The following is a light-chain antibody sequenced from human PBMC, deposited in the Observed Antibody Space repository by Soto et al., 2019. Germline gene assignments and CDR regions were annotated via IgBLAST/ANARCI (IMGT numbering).Light chain of an antibody. CDR3: QQTFSHLLS. CDR1: ESISDY. Sequence: IQLNQSPSSLSASVGDRVTIVCRASESISDYLNWYQLKSGEAPKVLIYSASTLRGGVPSRFSGTRSGTEFTLTISRLQPEDVATYYCQQTFSHLLSFGGGTTVEIK. V-gene: IGKV1-39*01. J-gene: IGKJ4*01. CDR2: SAS.